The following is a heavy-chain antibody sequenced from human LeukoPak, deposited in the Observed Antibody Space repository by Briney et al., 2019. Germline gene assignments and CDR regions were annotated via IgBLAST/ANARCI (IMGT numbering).Heavy chain of an antibody. Sequence: PSETLSLTCTVSGGSISSYYWSWIRQPPGKGLEWIGYIYYSGSTNYNPSLKSRVTISVDTSKNQFSLKLSSVTAADTAVYYCARGRDGYNSDAFDIWGQGTMVTVSS. CDR1: GGSISSYY. CDR3: ARGRDGYNSDAFDI. V-gene: IGHV4-59*01. CDR2: IYYSGST. J-gene: IGHJ3*02. D-gene: IGHD5-24*01.